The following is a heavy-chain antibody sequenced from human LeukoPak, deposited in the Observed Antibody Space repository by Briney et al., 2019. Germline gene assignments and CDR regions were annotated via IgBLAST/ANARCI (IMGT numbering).Heavy chain of an antibody. CDR2: IKQDGSEK. D-gene: IGHD3-9*01. CDR1: RFTFSNYW. J-gene: IGHJ3*01. Sequence: GGSLRLSCAASRFTFSNYWMSWVRQAPGKGLEWVANIKQDGSEKYYVDSVKGRFTISRDNAKNSLYLQMNSLRAEDTAVYYCTTALNFDILTGLYQPIAAFDVWGQGTLVTVSS. V-gene: IGHV3-7*01. CDR3: TTALNFDILTGLYQPIAAFDV.